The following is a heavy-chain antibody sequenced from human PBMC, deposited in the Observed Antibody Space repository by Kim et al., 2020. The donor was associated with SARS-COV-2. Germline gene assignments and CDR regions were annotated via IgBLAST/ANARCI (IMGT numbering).Heavy chain of an antibody. D-gene: IGHD2-8*01. CDR2: IYYSGST. CDR3: ARSPVVMMFGIIPVMHWYFDL. V-gene: IGHV4-39*01. Sequence: SETLSLTCTVSGGSISDTTYYWGWIRQSPGEGLEWLGTIYYSGSTYHNPSLESRVTLSVDTSKNQFSLKLSSVTAADTAVYFCARSPVVMMFGIIPVMHWYFDLWGRGTLVTVSS. J-gene: IGHJ2*01. CDR1: GGSISDTTYY.